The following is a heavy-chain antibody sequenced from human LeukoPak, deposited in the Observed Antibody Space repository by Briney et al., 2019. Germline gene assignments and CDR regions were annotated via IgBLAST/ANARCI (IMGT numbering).Heavy chain of an antibody. CDR3: ARVRGYGDYDGFGY. CDR2: INPKNGGT. Sequence: ASVKVSCKASGYTFTDYYIHWVRQAPGQGLEWMGWINPKNGGTNYAQKFQGWVTMTRDTSISTAYMELSRLRSDDTAVYYCARVRGYGDYDGFGYWGQGTLVTVSS. V-gene: IGHV1-2*04. D-gene: IGHD4-17*01. CDR1: GYTFTDYY. J-gene: IGHJ4*02.